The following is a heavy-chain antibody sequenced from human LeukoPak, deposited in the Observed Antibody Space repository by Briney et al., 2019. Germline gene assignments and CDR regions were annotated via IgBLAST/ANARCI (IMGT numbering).Heavy chain of an antibody. CDR3: ARVGMGSSSWYVDY. V-gene: IGHV4-38-2*02. D-gene: IGHD6-13*01. Sequence: PSETLSLTCTVSGYSISSGYYWGLIRPPPGKGLEWIGINYHRGSTYYNPAPKSPGTISVDTSKNQFSLRLSSVTAADTAVYYCARVGMGSSSWYVDYWGQGTLVTVSS. CDR1: GYSISSGYY. CDR2: NYHRGST. J-gene: IGHJ4*02.